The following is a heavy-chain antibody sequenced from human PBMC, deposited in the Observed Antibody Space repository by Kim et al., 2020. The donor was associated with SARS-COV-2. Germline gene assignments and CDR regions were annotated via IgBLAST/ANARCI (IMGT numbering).Heavy chain of an antibody. Sequence: GGSLRLSCAASGFTFTSFWMTWVRQAPGKGLEWVANIKQDGSEKYFVDFVKGRFTISRDNSKNSVYLQMNSLRAEDTAVYYCARDCLHAVGGRFYYYGVGVWGQGTTVSVSS. D-gene: IGHD4-4*01. CDR2: IKQDGSEK. CDR3: ARDCLHAVGGRFYYYGVGV. CDR1: GFTFTSFW. J-gene: IGHJ6*02. V-gene: IGHV3-7*03.